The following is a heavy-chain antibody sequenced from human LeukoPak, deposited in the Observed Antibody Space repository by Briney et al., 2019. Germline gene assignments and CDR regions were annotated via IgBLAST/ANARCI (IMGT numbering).Heavy chain of an antibody. J-gene: IGHJ1*01. Sequence: PGRSLRLSCAASGFTFSSYAMSWVRQAPGKGLEWVSAISGSGGSTYYADSVKGRFTISRDNSKNTLYLQMNSLRAEDTAVYYCAKDPPKPRARDFWSGQGPGFSEYFQHWGQGTLVTVSS. CDR2: ISGSGGST. CDR3: AKDPPKPRARDFWSGQGPGFSEYFQH. D-gene: IGHD3-3*01. CDR1: GFTFSSYA. V-gene: IGHV3-23*01.